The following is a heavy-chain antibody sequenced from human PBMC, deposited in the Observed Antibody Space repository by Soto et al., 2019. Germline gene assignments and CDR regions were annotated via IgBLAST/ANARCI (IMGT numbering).Heavy chain of an antibody. J-gene: IGHJ5*02. CDR3: AGGVLSGSYYNWFDP. CDR1: GYTLTGYY. Sequence: AASVKVSCKASGYTLTGYYMHWVRQAPGQGLEWMGWINPNSGGTDYAQKFQGRVTMTRDTSISTAYMELSRLRSDDTAVYYCAGGVLSGSYYNWFDPWGQGTPVTVSS. V-gene: IGHV1-2*02. D-gene: IGHD1-26*01. CDR2: INPNSGGT.